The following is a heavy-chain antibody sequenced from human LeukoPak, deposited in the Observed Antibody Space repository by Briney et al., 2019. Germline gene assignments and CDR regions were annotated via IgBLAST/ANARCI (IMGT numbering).Heavy chain of an antibody. Sequence: PSETLSLTCTVSGDSITSRYWSWIRQPPGKGLDWIGYIHNSGSTNYNPSLRSRVTISQDTSKNQFSPKLSSVTAADTAVYYCATSLRGRIAMAGPIVPYYFDYWGQGTLVTVSS. CDR1: GDSITSRY. D-gene: IGHD6-19*01. CDR3: ATSLRGRIAMAGPIVPYYFDY. V-gene: IGHV4-59*11. CDR2: IHNSGST. J-gene: IGHJ4*02.